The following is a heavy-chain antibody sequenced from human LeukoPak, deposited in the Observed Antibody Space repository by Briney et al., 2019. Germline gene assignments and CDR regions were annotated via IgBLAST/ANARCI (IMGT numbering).Heavy chain of an antibody. D-gene: IGHD4-23*01. CDR1: GYTFTGYY. CDR3: ARDETGDGGNS. V-gene: IGHV1-2*02. CDR2: INPNSGGT. Sequence: ASVKISCKAFGYTFTGYYMHWVRQAPGQGLEWMGWINPNSGGTNYAQKFQGRVTMTRDTSISTAYMELSRLRSDDTAVYYCARDETGDGGNSWGQGTLVTVSS. J-gene: IGHJ4*02.